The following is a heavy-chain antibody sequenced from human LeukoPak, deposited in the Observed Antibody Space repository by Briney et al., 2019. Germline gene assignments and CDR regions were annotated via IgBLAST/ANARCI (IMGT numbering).Heavy chain of an antibody. J-gene: IGHJ4*02. V-gene: IGHV3-74*01. D-gene: IGHD2/OR15-2a*01. Sequence: GGSLRLSCVVSGFTLSSHGAHWVRHAPGKGLVWVSRITADGRMTVYAEAVKGRFTISRDNAKNTLYLQVDTLRAEDSAVYYCARGINYSFDSWGQGTLVTVSP. CDR2: ITADGRMT. CDR1: GFTLSSHG. CDR3: ARGINYSFDS.